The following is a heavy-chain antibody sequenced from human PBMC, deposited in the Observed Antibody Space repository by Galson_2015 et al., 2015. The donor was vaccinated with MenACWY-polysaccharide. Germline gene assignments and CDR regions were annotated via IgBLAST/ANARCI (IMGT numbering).Heavy chain of an antibody. CDR1: GFSLHTYT. CDR3: ATGDYVSQGGRSY. Sequence: SLRLSCAASGFSLHTYTVIWVRQVPGKGLEWLSYINSGSTTIHYADSVKGRFTVSRDNVKNSVYLQMNSLRDGDTALYYYATGDYVSQGGRSYWGQGTLVTVSS. D-gene: IGHD4-17*01. CDR2: INSGSTTI. V-gene: IGHV3-48*02. J-gene: IGHJ4*02.